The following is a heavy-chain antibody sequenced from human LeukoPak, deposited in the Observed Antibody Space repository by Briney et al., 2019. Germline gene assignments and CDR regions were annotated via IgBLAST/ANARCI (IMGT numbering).Heavy chain of an antibody. D-gene: IGHD1-1*01. Sequence: GGSLRLSCAASGFTFSISAMSWVRQAPGKGLEWISYISTGGSSKYYADSVKGRFTISRDNAKYSLYLQMNSLRAEDTAVYYCARELNGAFDPWGQGTLVTVSS. CDR2: ISTGGSSK. J-gene: IGHJ5*02. V-gene: IGHV3-48*04. CDR1: GFTFSISA. CDR3: ARELNGAFDP.